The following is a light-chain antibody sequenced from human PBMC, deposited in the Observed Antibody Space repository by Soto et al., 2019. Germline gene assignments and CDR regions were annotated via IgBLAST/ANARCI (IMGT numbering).Light chain of an antibody. Sequence: EIVITQSPSTLSVTPGERATLSCRASQSVSSNLAWYQQKPGQAPRLLIYGASTRATGIPARFSGSGSGTDFTLTISSLEPEDFAVYYCQQRSNWWTFGQGTKVDIK. CDR1: QSVSSN. CDR3: QQRSNWWT. CDR2: GAS. V-gene: IGKV3-11*01. J-gene: IGKJ1*01.